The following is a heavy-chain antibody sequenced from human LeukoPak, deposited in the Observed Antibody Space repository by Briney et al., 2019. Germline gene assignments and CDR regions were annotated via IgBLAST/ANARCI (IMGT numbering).Heavy chain of an antibody. Sequence: ASVKVSCKASGYTFTCYAMHWVRQAPGQRLEWMGWINAGNGNTKYSQKFQGRVTITRDTSASTAYMELSSLRSEDTAVYYCARRYDYGDYGYYGMDVWGKGTTVTVSS. CDR2: INAGNGNT. CDR3: ARRYDYGDYGYYGMDV. V-gene: IGHV1-3*01. D-gene: IGHD4-17*01. J-gene: IGHJ6*04. CDR1: GYTFTCYA.